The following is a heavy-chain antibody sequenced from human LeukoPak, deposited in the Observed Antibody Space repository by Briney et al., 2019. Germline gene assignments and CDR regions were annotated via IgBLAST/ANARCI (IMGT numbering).Heavy chain of an antibody. Sequence: GGSLRLSCAASGFTFSSYWMSWVRQAPGKGLEWVANVKQDGSEKYYVDSVKGRFTISRDNAKNSLYLQMNSLRAEDTAVYYCARDGGRGVFDYWGQGTLVTVSS. CDR2: VKQDGSEK. D-gene: IGHD1-26*01. J-gene: IGHJ4*02. CDR1: GFTFSSYW. CDR3: ARDGGRGVFDY. V-gene: IGHV3-7*01.